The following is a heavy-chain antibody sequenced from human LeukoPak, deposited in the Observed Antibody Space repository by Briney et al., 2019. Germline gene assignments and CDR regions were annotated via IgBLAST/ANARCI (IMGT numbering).Heavy chain of an antibody. CDR1: GGSISSYY. V-gene: IGHV4-59*12. Sequence: SETLSLTCTVSGGSISSYYWSWIRQPPGKGLEWIGYIYYSGSTNYNPSLKSRVTISVDTSKNQFSLKLSSVTAADTAVYYCARRRRYSYGLRPFDFWGQGTLVTVSS. CDR2: IYYSGST. D-gene: IGHD5-18*01. CDR3: ARRRRYSYGLRPFDF. J-gene: IGHJ4*02.